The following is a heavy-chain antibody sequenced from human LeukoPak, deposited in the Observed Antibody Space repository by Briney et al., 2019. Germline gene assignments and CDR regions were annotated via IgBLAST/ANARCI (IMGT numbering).Heavy chain of an antibody. CDR1: GGSFSGYY. CDR3: ARGPSNYYGSGSYLDY. J-gene: IGHJ4*02. Sequence: PSETLSLTCAVYGGSFSGYYWSWIRQPPGKGLEWIGEINHSGSTDYNPSLKSRVTISVDTSKNQFSLKLSSVTAADTAVYYCARGPSNYYGSGSYLDYRGQGTLVTVSS. D-gene: IGHD3-10*01. V-gene: IGHV4-34*01. CDR2: INHSGST.